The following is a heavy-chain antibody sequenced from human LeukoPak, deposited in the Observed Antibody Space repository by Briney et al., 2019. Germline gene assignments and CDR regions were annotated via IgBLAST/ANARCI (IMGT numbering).Heavy chain of an antibody. V-gene: IGHV3-30*04. CDR2: ISYDGSNK. Sequence: GRSLRLSCAASGFTFSSYAMHWVRQAPGKGLEWVAVISYDGSNKYYADSVKGRFTISRDNSKNTLYLQMNSLRAEDTAVYYCARDGYYYDSSGYYSRRNYYYYYYMDVWGKGTTVTVSS. J-gene: IGHJ6*03. D-gene: IGHD3-22*01. CDR1: GFTFSSYA. CDR3: ARDGYYYDSSGYYSRRNYYYYYYMDV.